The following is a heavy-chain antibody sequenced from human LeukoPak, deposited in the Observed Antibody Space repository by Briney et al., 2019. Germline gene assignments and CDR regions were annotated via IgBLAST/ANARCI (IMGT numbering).Heavy chain of an antibody. CDR2: IYHNGNI. CDR1: GYSISSGYY. Sequence: SETLSLTCTVSGYSISSGYYWGWIRQPPGKSLEWIGSIYHNGNIYYNPSLKSRVTISGVMSKNQFSLNLRSVTAADTAVYYCARHATVDTANFDYWGQGTLVTVSS. J-gene: IGHJ4*02. CDR3: ARHATVDTANFDY. V-gene: IGHV4-38-2*02. D-gene: IGHD5-18*01.